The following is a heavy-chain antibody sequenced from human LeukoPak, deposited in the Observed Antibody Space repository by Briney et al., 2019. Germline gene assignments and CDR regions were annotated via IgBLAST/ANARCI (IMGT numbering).Heavy chain of an antibody. J-gene: IGHJ4*02. CDR2: INPNSGGT. CDR3: ARDSLTDGYFSGVDY. CDR1: GYTFTSYG. V-gene: IGHV1-2*02. Sequence: ASVKVSCKASGYTFTSYGISWVRQAPGQGLEWMGWINPNSGGTNYAQKFQGRVTMTRDTSISTAYMELSRLRSDDTAVYYCARDSLTDGYFSGVDYWGQGTLVTVSS. D-gene: IGHD5-24*01.